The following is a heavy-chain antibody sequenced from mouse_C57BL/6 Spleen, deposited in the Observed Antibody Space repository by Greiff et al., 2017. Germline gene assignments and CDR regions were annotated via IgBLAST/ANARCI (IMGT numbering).Heavy chain of an antibody. J-gene: IGHJ2*01. CDR1: GYAFSSSW. CDR2: IYPGDGDT. Sequence: QVQLKESGPELVKPGASVKISCKASGYAFSSSWMNWVKQRPGKGLEWIGRIYPGDGDTNYNGKFKGKATLTADKSSSTAYMQLSSLTSEDSAVYFCARSGGWLLPYYFDYWGQGTTLTVSS. CDR3: ARSGGWLLPYYFDY. D-gene: IGHD2-3*01. V-gene: IGHV1-82*01.